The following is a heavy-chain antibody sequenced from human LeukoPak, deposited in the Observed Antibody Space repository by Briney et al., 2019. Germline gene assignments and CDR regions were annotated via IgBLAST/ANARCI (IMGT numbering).Heavy chain of an antibody. CDR1: AGSISGFF. D-gene: IGHD5-18*01. J-gene: IGHJ6*03. Sequence: SETLSLTCTVSAGSISGFFWSWIRQPPGKGLEWIGYISYSGSTNYNPSLKRGGTISADTSNTQVSLKLSSVTAADTAVYYCARTYRYGSFPVYHFYMDVWGKGTTVTVSS. V-gene: IGHV4-59*01. CDR2: ISYSGST. CDR3: ARTYRYGSFPVYHFYMDV.